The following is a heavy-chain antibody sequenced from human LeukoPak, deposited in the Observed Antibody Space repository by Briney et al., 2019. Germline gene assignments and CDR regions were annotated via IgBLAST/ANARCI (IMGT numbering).Heavy chain of an antibody. J-gene: IGHJ4*02. CDR1: GFTFSSYT. D-gene: IGHD3-16*02. CDR3: AKGGTFGGVIDFDY. Sequence: PGGSLRLSRAASGFTFSSYTMSWVRQAPGKGLEWVSAISGSGGSTYYADSVKGRFTISRDNSKNTLYLQMNSLRAEDTAVYYCAKGGTFGGVIDFDYWGQGTLVTVSS. V-gene: IGHV3-23*01. CDR2: ISGSGGST.